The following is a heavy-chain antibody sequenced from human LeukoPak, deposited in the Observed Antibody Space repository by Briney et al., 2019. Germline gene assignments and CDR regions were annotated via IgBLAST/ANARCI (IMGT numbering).Heavy chain of an antibody. CDR1: GFTFTIAW. J-gene: IGHJ5*02. V-gene: IGHV3-23*01. Sequence: GGSLRLSCAPSGFTFTIAWISWVRQAPGKGLEWVSAISGSGGSTYYADSVKGRFTISRDNSKNTLYLQMNSLRAEDTAVYYCAKGTFEPWGQGTLVTVSS. CDR3: AKGTFEP. CDR2: ISGSGGST. D-gene: IGHD3-9*01.